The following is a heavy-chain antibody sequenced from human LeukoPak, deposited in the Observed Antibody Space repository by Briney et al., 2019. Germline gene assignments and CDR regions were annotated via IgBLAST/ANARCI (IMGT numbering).Heavy chain of an antibody. V-gene: IGHV3-30*18. CDR2: ISYDGSNK. CDR3: AKDSPSGSYFNGVDY. CDR1: GFTFSSYG. Sequence: GRSLRLSCAASGFTFSSYGMHWVRQAPGKGLEWVAVISYDGSNKYYADSVKGRFTISRDNSKNTLYLQMNSLRAEDTAVYYCAKDSPSGSYFNGVDYWGQGTLVTVSS. D-gene: IGHD1-26*01. J-gene: IGHJ4*02.